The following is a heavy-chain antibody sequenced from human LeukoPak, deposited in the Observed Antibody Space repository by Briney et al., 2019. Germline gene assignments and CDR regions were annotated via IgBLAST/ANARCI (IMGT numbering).Heavy chain of an antibody. CDR2: IYTSGSI. D-gene: IGHD5-12*01. Sequence: PSETLSLTCTVSGGSISSYYWSWIRQPAGKGLEWIGRIYTSGSITYNPSLKSRVSMSVDTSKNQFSLKLSSVTAADTAVYYCARDLRYSGYPYRLGYWGQGTLVTVSS. J-gene: IGHJ4*02. CDR3: ARDLRYSGYPYRLGY. CDR1: GGSISSYY. V-gene: IGHV4-4*07.